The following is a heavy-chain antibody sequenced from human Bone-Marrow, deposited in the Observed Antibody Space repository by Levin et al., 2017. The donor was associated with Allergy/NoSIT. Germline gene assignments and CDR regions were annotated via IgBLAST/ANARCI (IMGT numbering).Heavy chain of an antibody. CDR3: ARDGGVQVGGDY. Sequence: GGSLRLSFVASGFTVSSNYMRWVRQAPGKGLEWVSLIYSEGTTDYADSVKGRFTISRDKSKNTLYLQMNSLRVEDTAVYYCARDGGVQVGGDYVGQGTLVTVSS. CDR1: GFTVSSNY. CDR2: IYSEGTT. V-gene: IGHV3-66*01. D-gene: IGHD2-8*02. J-gene: IGHJ4*02.